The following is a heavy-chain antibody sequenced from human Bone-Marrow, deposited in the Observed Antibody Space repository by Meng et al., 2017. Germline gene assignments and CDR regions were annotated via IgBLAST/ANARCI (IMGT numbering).Heavy chain of an antibody. Sequence: QVQLQQWGAGLLKPSETLSLTCAVYGGSFSGYYWSWICQPPGKGLEWIGEINHSGSTNYNPSLKSRVTISVDTSKNQFSLKLSSVTAADTAVYYCARVAYRWGGDCSYFDYWGQGTLVTVSS. V-gene: IGHV4-34*01. D-gene: IGHD2-21*02. CDR3: ARVAYRWGGDCSYFDY. CDR2: INHSGST. J-gene: IGHJ4*02. CDR1: GGSFSGYY.